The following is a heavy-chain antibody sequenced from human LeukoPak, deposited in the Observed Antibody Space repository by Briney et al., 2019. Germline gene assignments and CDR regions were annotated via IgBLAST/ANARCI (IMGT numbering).Heavy chain of an antibody. V-gene: IGHV1-8*01. Sequence: ASVKVSCKASGYTFTSYHIDWVRQAPGQGPEWMGWMNAKSGHTGYAQNLGGRVTMTRDTSTHTAYLALRGLRSEDTAVYFCARGMFDNSGHYYYFYYALDVWGQGTTVTVSS. D-gene: IGHD3-22*01. J-gene: IGHJ6*02. CDR2: MNAKSGHT. CDR3: ARGMFDNSGHYYYFYYALDV. CDR1: GYTFTSYH.